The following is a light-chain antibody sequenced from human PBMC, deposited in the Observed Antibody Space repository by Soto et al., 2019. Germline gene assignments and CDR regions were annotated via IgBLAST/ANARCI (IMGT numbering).Light chain of an antibody. CDR1: NSDVGAYNY. J-gene: IGLJ1*01. CDR3: SSYTTTNTLYV. CDR2: EVF. Sequence: QSALTQPASVSGSPGQSITIPCTGTNSDVGAYNYVSWYQHHPGKAPKLMIYEVFIRPSVVSSRFSGSKSGSTASLTISGLQAEDEADYYCSSYTTTNTLYVFGTGTKVTVL. V-gene: IGLV2-14*01.